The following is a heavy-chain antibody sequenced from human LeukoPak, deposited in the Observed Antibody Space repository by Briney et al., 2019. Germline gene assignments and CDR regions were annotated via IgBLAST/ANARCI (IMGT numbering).Heavy chain of an antibody. D-gene: IGHD3-22*01. CDR1: GYTFTSYV. CDR2: ISAYNGNT. CDR3: ARISVYYDSSGYFQH. Sequence: GASVKVSCKASGYTFTSYVISWVRQAPGQGLEWMGWISAYNGNTNYAQKLQGRVTMTTDTSTSTAYMELRSLRSDDTAVYYCARISVYYDSSGYFQHWGQGTLVTVSS. J-gene: IGHJ1*01. V-gene: IGHV1-18*01.